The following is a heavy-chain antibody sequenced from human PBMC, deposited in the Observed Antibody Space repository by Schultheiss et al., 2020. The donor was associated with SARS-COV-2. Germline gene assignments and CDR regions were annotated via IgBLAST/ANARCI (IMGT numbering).Heavy chain of an antibody. CDR2: INHSGST. CDR1: GGSFSGYY. CDR3: ATTYYYDSSGYYFDY. V-gene: IGHV4-34*01. J-gene: IGHJ4*02. D-gene: IGHD3-22*01. Sequence: SQTLSLTCAVYGGSFSGYYWSWIRQPPGKGLEWIGEINHSGSTNYNPSLKSRVTISVDTSKNQFSLKLSSVTAADTAVYYCATTYYYDSSGYYFDYWGQGTLVTVSS.